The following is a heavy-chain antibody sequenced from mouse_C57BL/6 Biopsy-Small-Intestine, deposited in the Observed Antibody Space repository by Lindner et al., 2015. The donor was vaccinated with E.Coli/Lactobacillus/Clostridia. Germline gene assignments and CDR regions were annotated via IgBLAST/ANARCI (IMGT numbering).Heavy chain of an antibody. CDR3: ASWRVTGTGAFDI. J-gene: IGHJ3*01. CDR2: INPNSGGT. D-gene: IGHD2-5*01. Sequence: SVKVSCKASGYTFTGYYMHWVRQAPGQGLEWMGRINPNSGGTNYAQKFQGRVTMTRDTSISTAYMELSRLRSDDTAVYYCASWRVTGTGAFDIWGQGTMVTVSS. CDR1: GYTFTGYY. V-gene: IGHV1-53*01.